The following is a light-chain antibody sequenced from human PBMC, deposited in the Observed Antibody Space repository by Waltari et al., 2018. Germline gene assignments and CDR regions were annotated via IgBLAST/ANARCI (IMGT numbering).Light chain of an antibody. Sequence: IQLTQSPSSLSASLGDRVTITCRASQSISSYLNWYQQKPGKAPKLLIYAASSLQSGVPSRFSGSGSGTDFTLTISSLQPEDFATYYCQQSYSTLRWTFGQGTKVEIK. V-gene: IGKV1-39*01. CDR3: QQSYSTLRWT. CDR2: AAS. J-gene: IGKJ1*01. CDR1: QSISSY.